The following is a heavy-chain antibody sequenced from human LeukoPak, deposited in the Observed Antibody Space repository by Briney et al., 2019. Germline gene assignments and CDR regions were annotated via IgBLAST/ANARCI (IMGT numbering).Heavy chain of an antibody. CDR1: GYTFTSYA. J-gene: IGHJ4*02. CDR3: ARDRIAVAGTTLGY. D-gene: IGHD6-19*01. Sequence: ASVKVSCKASGYTFTSYAMHWVRQAPGQRLEWMGWINAGNGNTKYSQKFQGRVTITRDTSASTAYMELSSLRSEDTAVYYCARDRIAVAGTTLGYWGQGALVTVSS. CDR2: INAGNGNT. V-gene: IGHV1-3*01.